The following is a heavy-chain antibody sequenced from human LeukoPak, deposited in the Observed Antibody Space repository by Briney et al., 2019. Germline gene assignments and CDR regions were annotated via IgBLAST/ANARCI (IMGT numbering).Heavy chain of an antibody. J-gene: IGHJ6*03. CDR3: ARVSSSSSRYYYYYMDV. D-gene: IGHD6-6*01. CDR1: GGSFSGYY. V-gene: IGHV4-34*01. Sequence: PSETLSLTCAVYGGSFSGYYWSWIRQPPGKGLEWIGEINHSGSTNYNPSLKSRVTISVDTSKNQFSLKLSSVTAAATAVYYCARVSSSSSRYYYYYMDVWGKGTTVTVSS. CDR2: INHSGST.